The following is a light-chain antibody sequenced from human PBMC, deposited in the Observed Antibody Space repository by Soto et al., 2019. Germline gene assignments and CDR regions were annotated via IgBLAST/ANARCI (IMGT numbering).Light chain of an antibody. CDR2: GNS. J-gene: IGLJ1*01. Sequence: QSVLTKPPSVSGAPGQRVTISCTGSSSNIGAGYDVHWYQQLPGTAPKLLIYGNSNRPSGVPDRFSGSKSGTSASLAITGLQAEDEADYYCQSYDSSLSGSCIFGTGTKLTVL. V-gene: IGLV1-40*01. CDR3: QSYDSSLSGSCI. CDR1: SSNIGAGYD.